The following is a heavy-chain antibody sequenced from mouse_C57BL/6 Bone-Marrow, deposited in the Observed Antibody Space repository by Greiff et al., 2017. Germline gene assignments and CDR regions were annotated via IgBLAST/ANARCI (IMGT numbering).Heavy chain of an antibody. D-gene: IGHD2-4*01. J-gene: IGHJ3*01. CDR2: IWTGGGT. V-gene: IGHV2-9-1*01. CDR1: GFSLTSYA. Sequence: VQGVESGPGLVAPSQSLSITCTVSGFSLTSYAISWVRQPPGKGLEWLGVIWTGGGTNYNSAPKSRLSISKDNSKSQVFLKMNSLQTDDTARYYCARNSDYDYGGFAYWGQGTLVTVSA. CDR3: ARNSDYDYGGFAY.